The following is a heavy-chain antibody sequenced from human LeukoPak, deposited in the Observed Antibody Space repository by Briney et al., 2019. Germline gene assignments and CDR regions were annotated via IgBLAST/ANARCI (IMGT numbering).Heavy chain of an antibody. CDR3: ARGATMIVVVPPEYYFDY. CDR2: INPNSGGT. CDR1: GYTFTGYY. Sequence: VASVKVSCKASGYTFTGYYMHWVRQAPGQGLEWMGWINPNSGGTNYAQKLQGRVTMTTDTSTSTAYMELRSLRSDDTAVYYCARGATMIVVVPPEYYFDYWGQGTLVTVSS. V-gene: IGHV1-2*02. J-gene: IGHJ4*02. D-gene: IGHD3-22*01.